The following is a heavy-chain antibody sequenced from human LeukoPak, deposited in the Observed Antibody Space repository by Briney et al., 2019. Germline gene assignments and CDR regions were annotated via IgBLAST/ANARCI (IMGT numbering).Heavy chain of an antibody. CDR1: GCTFTSYG. Sequence: ASVKVSCKASGCTFTSYGISWVRQAPGQGLEWMGWISAYNGNTNYAQKLQGRVTMTTDTSTSTAYMELRSLRSDDTAVYYCARQDYGDYLPPIDYWGQGTLVTVSS. CDR3: ARQDYGDYLPPIDY. J-gene: IGHJ4*02. D-gene: IGHD4-17*01. CDR2: ISAYNGNT. V-gene: IGHV1-18*01.